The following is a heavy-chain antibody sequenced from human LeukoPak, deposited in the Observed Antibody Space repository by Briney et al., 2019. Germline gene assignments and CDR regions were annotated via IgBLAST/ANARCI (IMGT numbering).Heavy chain of an antibody. CDR2: INHSVST. J-gene: IGHJ4*02. D-gene: IGHD6-19*01. Sequence: SEPLSLTCAVYGGSFSGYYWSWIRQPPGKGLEWIGEINHSVSTKYNPSLKSRVTISVDTSKNQFSLKLSSVTAADTAVYYCARGPGIAVAGTRNFDYWGPGTLVSVSS. CDR3: ARGPGIAVAGTRNFDY. CDR1: GGSFSGYY. V-gene: IGHV4-34*01.